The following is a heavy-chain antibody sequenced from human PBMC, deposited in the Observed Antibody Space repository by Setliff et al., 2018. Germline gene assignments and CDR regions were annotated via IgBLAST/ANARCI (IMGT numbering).Heavy chain of an antibody. Sequence: GGSLRLSCAASGFKFSDYYMNWFRQAPGKGLEWISYITTTGSIIYQADSGRGRFTISRENADNSLYLQMNSLRADDTALYYCARDGVFYAMGVWGQGTTVTVSS. V-gene: IGHV3-11*04. CDR2: ITTTGSII. D-gene: IGHD2-2*01. J-gene: IGHJ6*02. CDR3: ARDGVFYAMGV. CDR1: GFKFSDYY.